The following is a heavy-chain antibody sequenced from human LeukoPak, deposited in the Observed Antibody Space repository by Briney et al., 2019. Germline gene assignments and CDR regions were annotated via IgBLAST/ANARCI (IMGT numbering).Heavy chain of an antibody. D-gene: IGHD6-13*01. CDR3: ARRSGVAAAAGAFDI. CDR2: IYYSGST. CDR1: GGSISSYY. Sequence: SETLSLTCTVSGGSISSYYWSWIRQPPGKGLEWIGYIYYSGSTNYNPSLKSRVTISVDTSKNQFSLKLSSVTAADTAVYYCARRSGVAAAAGAFDIWGQGTMVTGSS. J-gene: IGHJ3*02. V-gene: IGHV4-59*08.